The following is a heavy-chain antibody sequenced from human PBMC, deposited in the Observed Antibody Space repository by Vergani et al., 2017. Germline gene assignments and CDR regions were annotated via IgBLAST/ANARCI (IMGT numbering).Heavy chain of an antibody. V-gene: IGHV3-23*01. CDR3: AKALAGGYYYYYMDV. J-gene: IGHJ6*03. Sequence: EVQLLESGGGLVQPGGSLRLSCAASGFTFSSYAMSWVRQAPGKGLEWVSAISGSGGSTYYADSVKGRFTISRDNAKNSLYLQMNSLRAEDTALYYCAKALAGGYYYYYMDVWGKGTTVTVSS. CDR2: ISGSGGST. CDR1: GFTFSSYA. D-gene: IGHD4-23*01.